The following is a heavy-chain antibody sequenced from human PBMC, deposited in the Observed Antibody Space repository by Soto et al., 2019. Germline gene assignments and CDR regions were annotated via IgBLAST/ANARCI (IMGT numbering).Heavy chain of an antibody. Sequence: GGSLRLSCAASGFTFSSYAMHWVRQAPGKGLEYVSAISSNGGSTYYANSVKGRFTISRDNSKNTLYLQMGSLRAEDMAVYYCARVDSSGWRGTFDIWGQGTMVTVSS. V-gene: IGHV3-64*01. J-gene: IGHJ3*02. CDR1: GFTFSSYA. CDR3: ARVDSSGWRGTFDI. CDR2: ISSNGGST. D-gene: IGHD6-19*01.